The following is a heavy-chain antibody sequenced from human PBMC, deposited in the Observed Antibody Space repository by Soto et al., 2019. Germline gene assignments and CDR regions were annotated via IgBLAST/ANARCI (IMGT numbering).Heavy chain of an antibody. J-gene: IGHJ3*02. D-gene: IGHD1-26*01. V-gene: IGHV1-3*01. Sequence: GASVKVSCKASGYTFTSYAMHWVRQAPGQRLEWMGWISAYNGNTKYAQKLQGRVTMTRDTSTSTAYMELRSLRSDDTAVYYCARDLCIVGAQSLCDAFDIWGQGTMVTVSS. CDR1: GYTFTSYA. CDR2: ISAYNGNT. CDR3: ARDLCIVGAQSLCDAFDI.